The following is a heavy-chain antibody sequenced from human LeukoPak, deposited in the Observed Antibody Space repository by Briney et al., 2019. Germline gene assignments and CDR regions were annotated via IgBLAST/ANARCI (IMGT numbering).Heavy chain of an antibody. J-gene: IGHJ4*02. V-gene: IGHV5-51*01. CDR1: GYTFTTYW. CDR2: INPASSDT. D-gene: IGHD4-17*01. CDR3: ARNYGEQHYFDY. Sequence: GESLKISCKGSGYTFTTYWIAWVRQMPGKGLEYMGIINPASSDTRYSPSFQGQVTISADKSISTAYLQWRSLKTSDTAMYYCARNYGEQHYFDYWGQGTLVTVSS.